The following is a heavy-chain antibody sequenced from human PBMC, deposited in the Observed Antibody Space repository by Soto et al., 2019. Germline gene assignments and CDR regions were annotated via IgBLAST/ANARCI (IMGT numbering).Heavy chain of an antibody. J-gene: IGHJ4*02. CDR3: ARDIPQVVPAALPFDY. D-gene: IGHD2-2*02. Sequence: QVQLVQSGAEVKKPGASVKVSCKASGYTFTSYGISWVRQAPGQGLEWMRWISAYNGNTNYAQKLQGRVTMTTDTSTSTAYMELRSLRSDDTAVYYCARDIPQVVPAALPFDYWGQGTLVTVSS. CDR2: ISAYNGNT. CDR1: GYTFTSYG. V-gene: IGHV1-18*01.